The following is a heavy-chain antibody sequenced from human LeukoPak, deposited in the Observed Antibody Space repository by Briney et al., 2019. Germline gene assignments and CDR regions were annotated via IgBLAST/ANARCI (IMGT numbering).Heavy chain of an antibody. CDR1: GYTFTSYG. D-gene: IGHD5/OR15-5a*01. Sequence: ASVKVSCKASGYTFTSYGISWVRQAPGQGLEWMGWISAYNGNTNYAQKLQGRVTMTTDTSTSTAYMELRSLRSDDTAVYYCARDLNPSGCLLYYYYYGMDVWGQGTTVTVSS. CDR3: ARDLNPSGCLLYYYYYGMDV. V-gene: IGHV1-18*01. J-gene: IGHJ6*02. CDR2: ISAYNGNT.